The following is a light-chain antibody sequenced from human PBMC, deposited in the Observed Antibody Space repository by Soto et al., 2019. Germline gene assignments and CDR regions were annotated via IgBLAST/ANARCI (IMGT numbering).Light chain of an antibody. J-gene: IGLJ1*01. V-gene: IGLV2-23*01. CDR2: EGS. CDR3: CSYARSSTYV. Sequence: QSVLTQPASVSWCPGQSITISCTGTSSDVGTYNLVSWYQQHPGKAPKLMIFEGSKRPSGVSNRFSGSKSGNTASLTISGLQAEDEADYYCCSYARSSTYVFGTGTKVTVL. CDR1: SSDVGTYNL.